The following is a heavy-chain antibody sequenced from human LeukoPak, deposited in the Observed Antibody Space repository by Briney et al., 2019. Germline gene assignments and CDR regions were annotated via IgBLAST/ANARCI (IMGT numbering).Heavy chain of an antibody. CDR1: GGSFSGYY. Sequence: SETLSLTCAVYGGSFSGYYWSWIRQPRGKGLEWIGEINHSGSTNYNPSLKSRVTISVDTSKNQFSLKLSSVTAADTAVYYCARGPLYYFDYWGQGTLVTVSS. CDR3: ARGPLYYFDY. V-gene: IGHV4-34*01. J-gene: IGHJ4*02. CDR2: INHSGST.